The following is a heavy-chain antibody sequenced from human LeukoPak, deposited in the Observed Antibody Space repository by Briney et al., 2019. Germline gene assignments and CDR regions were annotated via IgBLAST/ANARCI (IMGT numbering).Heavy chain of an antibody. CDR3: ARDGNNYYDSSGYYLDY. CDR2: IYSGGST. D-gene: IGHD3-22*01. J-gene: IGHJ4*02. Sequence: GGSLRLSCAASGFTVSSNYMSWVRPAPGKGLEWVSVIYSGGSTYYADSVKGRFTISRNNSKNTLYLQMNSLRAEDTAVYYCARDGNNYYDSSGYYLDYWGQGTLVTVSS. V-gene: IGHV3-53*04. CDR1: GFTVSSNY.